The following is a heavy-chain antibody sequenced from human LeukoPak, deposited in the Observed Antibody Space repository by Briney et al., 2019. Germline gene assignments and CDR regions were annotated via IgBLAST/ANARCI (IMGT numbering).Heavy chain of an antibody. CDR2: IYYSGST. J-gene: IGHJ4*02. D-gene: IGHD1-1*01. Sequence: SETLSLTCTVSGGSISSHYWSWIRQPPGKGLEWIGYIYYSGSTNYNPSLKSRVTISVDTSKNQFSLKLSSVTAADTAVYYCARGTGIAPFDYWGQGTLVTVSS. V-gene: IGHV4-59*11. CDR3: ARGTGIAPFDY. CDR1: GGSISSHY.